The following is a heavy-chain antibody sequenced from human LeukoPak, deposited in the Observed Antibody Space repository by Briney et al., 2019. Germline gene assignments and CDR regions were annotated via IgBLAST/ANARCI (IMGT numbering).Heavy chain of an antibody. Sequence: GGSLRLSCAASGFTLSNYAMSWVRQAPGKGLEWVSAISVSGGTTYYADSVGGRFTISRDSSKNTLYLQLNSLRAEDTAVYYCAKDDYGYWFDPWGQGTLVTVSS. CDR2: ISVSGGTT. V-gene: IGHV3-23*01. CDR1: GFTLSNYA. CDR3: AKDDYGYWFDP. J-gene: IGHJ5*02. D-gene: IGHD4/OR15-4a*01.